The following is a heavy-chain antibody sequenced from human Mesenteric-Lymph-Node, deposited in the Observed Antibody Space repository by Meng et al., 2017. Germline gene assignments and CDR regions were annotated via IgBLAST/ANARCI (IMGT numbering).Heavy chain of an antibody. V-gene: IGHV4-39*01. Sequence: LPVQAWGPGLVKPSETLSLTCTASGGSISSNGYYWDWVRQPPGKGLEWIGAIYHSGSTSYNPSLQSRVTMFVDTSKNQFSLMLTSVTATDTAVYYCARRRGGSGRDCWGQGTLVTVSS. D-gene: IGHD3-10*01. CDR1: GGSISSNGYY. CDR3: ARRRGGSGRDC. J-gene: IGHJ4*02. CDR2: IYHSGST.